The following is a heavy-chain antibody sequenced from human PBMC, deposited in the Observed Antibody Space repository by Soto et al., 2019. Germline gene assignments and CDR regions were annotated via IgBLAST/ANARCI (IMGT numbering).Heavy chain of an antibody. Sequence: QVQLVESGGGVVQPGRSLRLSCEASGFTFSNFALYWVRQAPGKGLEWVAVISYDGFNKYHADSVKGRFTISRDDSQNTVLLQMGSLRLAYTAVYYCARDMLESSGYSFGPLSHWGQGSVLTGSS. CDR3: ARDMLESSGYSFGPLSH. J-gene: IGHJ4*02. CDR1: GFTFSNFA. V-gene: IGHV3-30-3*01. D-gene: IGHD3-22*01. CDR2: ISYDGFNK.